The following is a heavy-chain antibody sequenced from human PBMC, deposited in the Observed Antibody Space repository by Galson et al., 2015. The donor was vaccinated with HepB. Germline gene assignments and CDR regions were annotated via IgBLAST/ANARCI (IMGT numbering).Heavy chain of an antibody. J-gene: IGHJ3*02. CDR2: IYYSGSA. V-gene: IGHV4-31*03. CDR1: GGSISSSTYF. Sequence: TLSLTCTVSGGSISSSTYFWSWIRQHPGKGLEWIGYIYYSGSAYYNPSLKSRVTLSVDTSKNQLSLKLIAVTAADTAVYYCAREVIEVTDSDAFDIWGQGTMVTVSS. CDR3: AREVIEVTDSDAFDI. D-gene: IGHD4-11*01.